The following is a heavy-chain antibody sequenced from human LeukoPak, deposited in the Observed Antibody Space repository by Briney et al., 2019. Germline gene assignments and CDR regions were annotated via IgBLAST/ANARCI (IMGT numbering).Heavy chain of an antibody. V-gene: IGHV5-51*01. D-gene: IGHD6-19*01. CDR3: ARLSYKQWLASYYYYGMDV. CDR2: IYPGDSDT. CDR1: GYSFTSYW. J-gene: IGHJ6*02. Sequence: PGESLKISCKGSGYSFTSYWIGWVRQMPGKSLERMGIIYPGDSDTRYSPSFQGQVTISADKSISTAYLQWSSLKASDTATYYCARLSYKQWLASYYYYGMDVWGQGTTVTVP.